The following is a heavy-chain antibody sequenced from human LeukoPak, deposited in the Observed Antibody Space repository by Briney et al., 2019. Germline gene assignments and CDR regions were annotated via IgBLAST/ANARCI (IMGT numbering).Heavy chain of an antibody. CDR3: ARDCCSGVSPGRTDY. Sequence: GGSLRLSCAASGFMFNDYWMSWVRQTPGKGLEWVANIKQDGREKHYVDSVKGRFTISRDNAKNSLYLQMNSLRAEDTAVYYCARDCCSGVSPGRTDYWGQGTLVTVSS. D-gene: IGHD2-15*01. V-gene: IGHV3-7*01. CDR1: GFMFNDYW. CDR2: IKQDGREK. J-gene: IGHJ4*02.